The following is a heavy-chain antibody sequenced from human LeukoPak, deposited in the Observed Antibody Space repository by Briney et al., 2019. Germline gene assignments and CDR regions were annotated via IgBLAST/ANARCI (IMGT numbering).Heavy chain of an antibody. V-gene: IGHV3-48*04. CDR3: AIRANGGNSFWNY. CDR2: ISGSGTNI. J-gene: IGHJ4*02. D-gene: IGHD4-23*01. Sequence: GGSLRLSCAASGFTFSSYWMHWVRQAPGKGLEWVSYISGSGTNIDYADSVKGRFTISRDNAKNSVYLQMNSLRAEDTAVHYCAIRANGGNSFWNYWGQGTLVTVSS. CDR1: GFTFSSYW.